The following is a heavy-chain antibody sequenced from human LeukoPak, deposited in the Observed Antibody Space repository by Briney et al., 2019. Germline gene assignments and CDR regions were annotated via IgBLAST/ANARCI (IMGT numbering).Heavy chain of an antibody. CDR1: GFTFSSYG. CDR3: ARVMDIVVVVAAEGAFDI. D-gene: IGHD2-15*01. V-gene: IGHV3-48*04. Sequence: GGTLRLSCAASGFTFSSYGMNWVRQAPGKGLEWVSGITGSGSTTYYADSVKGRFTISRDNAKNSLYLQMNSLRAEDTAVYYCARVMDIVVVVAAEGAFDIWGQGTMVTVSS. CDR2: ITGSGSTT. J-gene: IGHJ3*02.